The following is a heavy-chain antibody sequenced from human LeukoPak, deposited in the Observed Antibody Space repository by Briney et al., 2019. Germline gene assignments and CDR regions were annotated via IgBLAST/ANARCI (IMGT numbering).Heavy chain of an antibody. J-gene: IGHJ4*02. CDR3: ARHVNSNGSPSGY. CDR2: IYYSGST. V-gene: IGHV4-39*01. CDR1: GGSISSSSYY. Sequence: PSETLSLTCTVSGGSISSSSYYWGWIRQPPGKGLEWIGSIYYSGSTYYNPSLKSRVTISVDTSKNQFSLKLRSVTAADTAVYYCARHVNSNGSPSGYWGQGTLVTVSS. D-gene: IGHD1-26*01.